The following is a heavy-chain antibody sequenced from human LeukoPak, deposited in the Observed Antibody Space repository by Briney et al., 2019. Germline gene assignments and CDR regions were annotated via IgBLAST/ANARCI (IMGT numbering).Heavy chain of an antibody. J-gene: IGHJ4*02. CDR2: ISPSGSST. Sequence: ASVKVSCKASGYTFTNYYMHWVRQAPGQGLEWMGIISPSGSSTTYAQKFQGRVTMTRDMSTTTVYMELSSLRSEDTAVYYCANAKTYYDILTGYRGGTYYFDYWGQGTLVTVSS. V-gene: IGHV1-46*01. D-gene: IGHD3-9*01. CDR3: ANAKTYYDILTGYRGGTYYFDY. CDR1: GYTFTNYY.